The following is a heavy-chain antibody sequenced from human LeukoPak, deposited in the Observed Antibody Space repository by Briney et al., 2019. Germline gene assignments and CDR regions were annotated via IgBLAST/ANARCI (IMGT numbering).Heavy chain of an antibody. CDR3: ARERIADYGGNGDTDY. D-gene: IGHD4-23*01. Sequence: GGSLRLSCAASGFTFSSYWMSWVRQAPGKGLEWVANIKQDGNEKYYVDSVKGRFTISRDNAKNSLYLQMNSLRAEDTAVYYCARERIADYGGNGDTDYWGQGTLVTVSS. CDR1: GFTFSSYW. J-gene: IGHJ4*02. CDR2: IKQDGNEK. V-gene: IGHV3-7*01.